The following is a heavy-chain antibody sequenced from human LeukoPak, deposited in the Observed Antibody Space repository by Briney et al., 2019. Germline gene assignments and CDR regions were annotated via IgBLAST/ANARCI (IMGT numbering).Heavy chain of an antibody. V-gene: IGHV3-23*01. Sequence: GGSLRLSCAASGDTFSNYAMTWVRQAPGKGLEWVSTISGSGGNTYYADSVKGRFTISRDNSKNTLSLQMNSLRGEDTAVYYCAKSVTGTVDWGQGTLVTVSS. J-gene: IGHJ4*02. CDR3: AKSVTGTVD. CDR2: ISGSGGNT. CDR1: GDTFSNYA. D-gene: IGHD6-19*01.